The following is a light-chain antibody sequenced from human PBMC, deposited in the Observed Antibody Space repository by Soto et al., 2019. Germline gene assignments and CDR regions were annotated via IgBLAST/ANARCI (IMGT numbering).Light chain of an antibody. Sequence: IQLTQSPSSLSASVGDRVTITCRASQGISSYLAWYQQRPGKVPKLLIYAASTLQSGVPSRFSGSGSGTYFTLTISSLQPEDVATYYCQKYDSAPRTFGGGTKVDIK. J-gene: IGKJ4*01. CDR1: QGISSY. CDR3: QKYDSAPRT. CDR2: AAS. V-gene: IGKV1-27*01.